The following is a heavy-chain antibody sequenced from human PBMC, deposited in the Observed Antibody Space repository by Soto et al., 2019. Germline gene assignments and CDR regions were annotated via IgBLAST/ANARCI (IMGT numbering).Heavy chain of an antibody. J-gene: IGHJ6*02. CDR3: ARVRLAAAASYYYYGMGV. V-gene: IGHV1-18*01. CDR1: GYTFTSYG. CDR2: ISAYNGNT. D-gene: IGHD6-13*01. Sequence: QVQLVQSGAEVKKPGASVKVSCKASGYTFTSYGISWVRQAPGQGLEWMGWISAYNGNTNYAQKLQGRVTMTTDTTTTTAYMELRSLRSDDTAVYYCARVRLAAAASYYYYGMGVWGQGTTVTVS.